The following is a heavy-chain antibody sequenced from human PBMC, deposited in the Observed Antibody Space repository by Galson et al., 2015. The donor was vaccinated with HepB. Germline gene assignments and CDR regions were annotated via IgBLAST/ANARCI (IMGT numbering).Heavy chain of an antibody. Sequence: SLRLSCAASGFTFSSYAMSWVRQAPGKGLEWVSAISGSGGSTYYADSVKGRFTISRDNSKNTLYLQMNSLRAEDTAVYYCAREVVVPAAMRVYYYGMDVWGQGTTVTVSS. CDR1: GFTFSSYA. CDR2: ISGSGGST. D-gene: IGHD2-2*01. CDR3: AREVVVPAAMRVYYYGMDV. J-gene: IGHJ6*02. V-gene: IGHV3-23*01.